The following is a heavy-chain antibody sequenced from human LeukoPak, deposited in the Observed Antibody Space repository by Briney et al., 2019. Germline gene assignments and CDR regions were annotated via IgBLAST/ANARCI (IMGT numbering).Heavy chain of an antibody. CDR1: GFTFSTYT. V-gene: IGHV3-30-3*01. CDR3: ARDYMSGGTGFWDH. J-gene: IGHJ4*02. CDR2: ISFDGTDK. Sequence: PGGSLRLSCAASGFTFSTYTIHWVRQAPGKGLEGVARISFDGTDKTYVGSVQGRFSLSRDNSKNTVYLEMNSLRPDDTAIYYCARDYMSGGTGFWDHWGQGTLVTVSS. D-gene: IGHD3-3*01.